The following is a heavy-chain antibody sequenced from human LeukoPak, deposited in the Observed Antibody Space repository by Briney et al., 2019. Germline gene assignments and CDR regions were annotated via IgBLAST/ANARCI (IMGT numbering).Heavy chain of an antibody. CDR1: GGSISSHY. D-gene: IGHD4-17*01. Sequence: SETLSLTCTVSGGSISSHYWSWIRQPPGKGLEWIGYISYIGNTNYNHSLKSRVTISVDTSKNQFSLKLSSVTAADAAVYFCARDPTTVTKGLDIWGQGTMVTVSS. CDR3: ARDPTTVTKGLDI. CDR2: ISYIGNT. V-gene: IGHV4-59*11. J-gene: IGHJ3*02.